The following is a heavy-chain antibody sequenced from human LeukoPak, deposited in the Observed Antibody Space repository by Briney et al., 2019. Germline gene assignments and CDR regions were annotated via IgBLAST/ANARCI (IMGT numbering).Heavy chain of an antibody. CDR3: ARDLTVVRGYFDY. Sequence: ASVKVSCNASGYTFTVYYMHLIRHAPGQGLEWMGLINPNSGGTNNEQKFQVRVTMTRDTSISTAYLELSRLRPDDTAVYYCARDLTVVRGYFDYWGQGTVVTVSS. CDR1: GYTFTVYY. J-gene: IGHJ4*02. V-gene: IGHV1-2*02. D-gene: IGHD4-23*01. CDR2: INPNSGGT.